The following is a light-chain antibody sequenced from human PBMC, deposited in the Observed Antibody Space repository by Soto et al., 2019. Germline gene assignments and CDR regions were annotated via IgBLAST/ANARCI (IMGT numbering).Light chain of an antibody. CDR1: QSVSSSY. CDR3: QQYGSSPPYT. V-gene: IGKV3-20*01. J-gene: IGKJ2*01. CDR2: GAS. Sequence: EIVLTQSPGTLSLSPGERATLSCRASQSVSSSYLAWYQQKPGQAPRLLIYGASSRATGIPDRFSGSGSGTDFTLTISRLATEDFAVYYCQQYGSSPPYTFGQGTKLEIK.